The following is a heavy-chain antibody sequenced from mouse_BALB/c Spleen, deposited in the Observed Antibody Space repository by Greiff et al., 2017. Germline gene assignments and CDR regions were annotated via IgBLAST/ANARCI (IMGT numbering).Heavy chain of an antibody. CDR3: ARHKGHFYYAMDY. Sequence: VKLQESGPDLVAPSQSLSITCTVSGFSLTSYGVHWVRQPPGKGLEWLVVIWSDGSTTYNSALKSRLSISKDNSKSQVFLKMNSLQTDDTAMYYCARHKGHFYYAMDYWGQGTSVTVSS. CDR1: GFSLTSYG. V-gene: IGHV2-6-2*01. CDR2: IWSDGST. J-gene: IGHJ4*01. D-gene: IGHD3-3*01.